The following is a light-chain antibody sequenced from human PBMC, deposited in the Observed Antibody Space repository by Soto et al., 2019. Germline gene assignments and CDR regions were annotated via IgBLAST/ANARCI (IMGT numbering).Light chain of an antibody. Sequence: DIQMTPSPSTLSASVGDRVTITCRASQSIGRFLAWYQHQPGKAPKLLIYDASTLESGVPSRFSGTGSGTEFTFPITSLQPEDFGTYYCQQCYMGWTFGQGTKVDIK. CDR2: DAS. V-gene: IGKV1-5*01. CDR3: QQCYMGWT. J-gene: IGKJ1*01. CDR1: QSIGRF.